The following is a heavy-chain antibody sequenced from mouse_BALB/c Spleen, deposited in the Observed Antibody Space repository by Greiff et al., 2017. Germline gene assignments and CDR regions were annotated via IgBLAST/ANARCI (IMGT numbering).Heavy chain of an antibody. V-gene: IGHV1-14*01. CDR1: GYTFTSYV. CDR2: INPYNDGT. Sequence: VQLQQSGPELVKPGASVKMSCKASGYTFTSYVMHWVKQKPGQGLEWIGYINPYNDGTKYNEKFKGKATLTSDKSSSTAYMELSSLTSEDSAVFYCARSEGFITTVVAHFDYWGQGTTLTVSS. J-gene: IGHJ2*01. D-gene: IGHD1-1*01. CDR3: ARSEGFITTVVAHFDY.